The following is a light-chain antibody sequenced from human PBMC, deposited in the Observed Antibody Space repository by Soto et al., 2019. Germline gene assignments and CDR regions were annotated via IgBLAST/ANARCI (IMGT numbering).Light chain of an antibody. CDR1: SSNIGSNT. Sequence: QSMLTQPPSASGTPGQRVTISCSGSSSNIGSNTVNWYQQLPGTAPKLLIYSNNQRPSGVPDRFSGSKSGTSASLAVSGLQSEDEADYYCAAWDDSLWVFYVFGTGTKVTVL. V-gene: IGLV1-44*01. J-gene: IGLJ1*01. CDR2: SNN. CDR3: AAWDDSLWVFYV.